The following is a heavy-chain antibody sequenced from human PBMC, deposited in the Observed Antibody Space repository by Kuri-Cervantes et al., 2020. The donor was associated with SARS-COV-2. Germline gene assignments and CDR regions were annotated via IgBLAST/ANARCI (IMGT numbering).Heavy chain of an antibody. V-gene: IGHV4-59*08. D-gene: IGHD3-22*01. CDR1: GGSISSYY. Sequence: SETLSLTCTVSGGSISSYYWSWIRQPPGKGLEWIGYIYYSGSTNYHPSLGSRVTISVDTSKSLFSLRLRSVTAADSAVYYCARVYYDSSGYYSGFDYWGQGTLVTVSS. J-gene: IGHJ4*02. CDR3: ARVYYDSSGYYSGFDY. CDR2: IYYSGST.